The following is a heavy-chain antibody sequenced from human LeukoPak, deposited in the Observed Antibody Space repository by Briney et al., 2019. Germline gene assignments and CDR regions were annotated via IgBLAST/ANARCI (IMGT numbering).Heavy chain of an antibody. Sequence: GGSLRLSCAASGFTFSNAWMSWVRQAPGKGLEWVGRIKSKTDGGTTDYAAPVKGRFTSSSDDSKNTLYLQMNSLKTEDTAVYYCTTDPDYDMLNWFDPWGQGTLVTVSS. D-gene: IGHD3-9*01. CDR1: GFTFSNAW. J-gene: IGHJ5*02. CDR2: IKSKTDGGTT. CDR3: TTDPDYDMLNWFDP. V-gene: IGHV3-15*01.